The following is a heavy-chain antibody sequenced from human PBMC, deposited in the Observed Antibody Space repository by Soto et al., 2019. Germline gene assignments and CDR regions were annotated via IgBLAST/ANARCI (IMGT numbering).Heavy chain of an antibody. V-gene: IGHV1-3*01. D-gene: IGHD2-2*01. Sequence: ASVKVSCKASGYTFTIHAMHWVRQAPGQRLEWMGWINAGNGNTKYSQKFQGRVTITRDTSASTAYMELSSLRSEDTAVYYCARTKYQQNAFDIGGQGTMVTVS. CDR3: ARTKYQQNAFDI. CDR2: INAGNGNT. CDR1: GYTFTIHA. J-gene: IGHJ3*02.